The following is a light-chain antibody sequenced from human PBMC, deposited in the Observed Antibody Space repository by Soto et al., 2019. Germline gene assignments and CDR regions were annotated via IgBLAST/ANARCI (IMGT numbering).Light chain of an antibody. Sequence: QSALTQPASVSGSPGQSITISCTGISSDVGGYNYVSWCQQHPGKAPKLIIYDVNNRPSGVSNRFSASNSGNTASLTISGLQAEDEADYYCSSYTSSNTLHVVFGGGTKLTVL. CDR1: SSDVGGYNY. CDR2: DVN. V-gene: IGLV2-14*01. CDR3: SSYTSSNTLHVV. J-gene: IGLJ2*01.